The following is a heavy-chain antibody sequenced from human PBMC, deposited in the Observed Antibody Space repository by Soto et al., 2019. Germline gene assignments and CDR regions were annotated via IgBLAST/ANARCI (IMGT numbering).Heavy chain of an antibody. CDR2: ISGNGGST. J-gene: IGHJ4*02. V-gene: IGHV3-23*01. CDR3: AKGYSGSYCGVFDY. CDR1: GFTFSSYA. Sequence: GGSLRLSCAASGFTFSSYAMSWVRQAPGKGLEWVSTISGNGGSTYYADSVKGRFTISRDNSKNTLYLQQNNLRAEDTAIYYCAKGYSGSYCGVFDYWGQGTLVTVSS. D-gene: IGHD1-26*01.